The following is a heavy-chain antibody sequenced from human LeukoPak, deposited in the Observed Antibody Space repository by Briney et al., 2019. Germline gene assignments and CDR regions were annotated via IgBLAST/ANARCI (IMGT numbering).Heavy chain of an antibody. Sequence: GSLRLSCAASGFTFGDHIMNWVRQLPGKRLEWVAYVSGSGSTVYYADSVKGRFTVSRDNGKSSLYLQMNSLRVEDTALYYCVRQFASWGQGTLVTVSS. CDR1: GFTFGDHI. CDR3: VRQFAS. J-gene: IGHJ4*02. CDR2: VSGSGSTV. V-gene: IGHV3-48*01.